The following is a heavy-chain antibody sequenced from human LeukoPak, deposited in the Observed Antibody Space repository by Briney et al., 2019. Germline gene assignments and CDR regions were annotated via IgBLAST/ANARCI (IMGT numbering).Heavy chain of an antibody. Sequence: PGASVKVSCKASGYTFTSYDINWVRQATGQGLEWMGWMNPNSGNTGYAQKFQGRVTMTRNTPISTAYMELSSLRSEDTAVYYCARGRRYYYDSSYYYYYMDVWGKGTTVTVSS. D-gene: IGHD3-22*01. J-gene: IGHJ6*03. CDR2: MNPNSGNT. V-gene: IGHV1-8*01. CDR1: GYTFTSYD. CDR3: ARGRRYYYDSSYYYYYMDV.